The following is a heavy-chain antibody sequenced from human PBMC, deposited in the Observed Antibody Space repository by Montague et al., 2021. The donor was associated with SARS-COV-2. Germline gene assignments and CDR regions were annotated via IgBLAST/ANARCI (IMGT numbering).Heavy chain of an antibody. CDR3: VREKLTRGLRHGMDV. J-gene: IGHJ6*02. CDR1: GGSINSYS. V-gene: IGHV4-59*01. CDR2: FHYSGRS. Sequence: SETLSLTCNVSGGSINSYSWSWIRQPPGKGLEWIANFHYSGRSDHNPSLESRVTISVDMSQSQVSLKLTAVTAADTAVYYCVREKLTRGLRHGMDVWGQGTMVIVSS. D-gene: IGHD3-10*01.